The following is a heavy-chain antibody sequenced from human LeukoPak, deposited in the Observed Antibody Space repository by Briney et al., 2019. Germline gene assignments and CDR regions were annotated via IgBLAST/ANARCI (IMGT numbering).Heavy chain of an antibody. CDR1: GGSISSYY. V-gene: IGHV4-59*01. D-gene: IGHD3-10*01. CDR3: ARAKVRRGGFDY. Sequence: SETLSLTCTVSGGSISSYYWSWIRQPPGKGLGWIGYIYYSGSTNYNPSLKSRVTISVDTSKNQFSLKLSSVTAADTAVYYCARAKVRRGGFDYWGQETLVTVSS. CDR2: IYYSGST. J-gene: IGHJ4*02.